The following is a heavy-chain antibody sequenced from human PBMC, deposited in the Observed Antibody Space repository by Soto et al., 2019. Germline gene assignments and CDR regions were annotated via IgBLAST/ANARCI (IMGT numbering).Heavy chain of an antibody. CDR1: GGSISSYY. Sequence: SETLSLTXTVSGGSISSYYWSWIRQPAGKGLEWIGRIYTSGSTNYNPSLKSRVTMSVDTSKNQFSLKLSSVTAADTAVYYCARSLRFLEQRGWFDPWGQGTLVTVSS. D-gene: IGHD3-3*01. J-gene: IGHJ5*02. V-gene: IGHV4-4*07. CDR2: IYTSGST. CDR3: ARSLRFLEQRGWFDP.